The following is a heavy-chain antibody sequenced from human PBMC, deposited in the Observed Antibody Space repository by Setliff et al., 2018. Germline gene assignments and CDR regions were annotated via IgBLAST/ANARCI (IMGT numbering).Heavy chain of an antibody. CDR1: GFMFSTYG. Sequence: ASVKVSCKTSGFMFSTYGLSWVRQAPGQAPEWIGCIRGYTGDTNYAPKFRDRVTLTIDPSSTTAYMELRSLKSDDTAFYFCARDRFYNSWSGTSITAPHDAFDIWGQGTMVTVS. D-gene: IGHD3-3*01. CDR2: IRGYTGDT. V-gene: IGHV1-18*01. CDR3: ARDRFYNSWSGTSITAPHDAFDI. J-gene: IGHJ3*02.